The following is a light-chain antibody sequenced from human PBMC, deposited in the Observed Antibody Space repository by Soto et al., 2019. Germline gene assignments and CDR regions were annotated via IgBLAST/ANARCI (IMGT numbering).Light chain of an antibody. Sequence: DIQMTQSPSSLSASVGDRVTITCQASQDISNYLNWYQQKLGKAPTLLIYDASNLETGVPSRFSGSGSGTDFTLTISTLQPEDIATYYCQEYDTRLTLAFGGGTKVEIK. CDR3: QEYDTRLTLA. V-gene: IGKV1-33*01. CDR2: DAS. J-gene: IGKJ4*01. CDR1: QDISNY.